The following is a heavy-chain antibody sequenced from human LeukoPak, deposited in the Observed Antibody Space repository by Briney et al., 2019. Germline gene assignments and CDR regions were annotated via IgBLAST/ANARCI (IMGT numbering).Heavy chain of an antibody. V-gene: IGHV3-9*01. D-gene: IGHD6-13*01. CDR2: ISWNSGSI. CDR3: AKDTGSSSWYNWFDP. Sequence: GRSLRLSCAASGFTFDDYAMPWVRQAPGKGLEWVSGISWNSGSIGYADSVKGRFTISRDNAKNSLYLQMNSLRAEDTALYYCAKDTGSSSWYNWFDPWGQGTLVTVSS. CDR1: GFTFDDYA. J-gene: IGHJ5*02.